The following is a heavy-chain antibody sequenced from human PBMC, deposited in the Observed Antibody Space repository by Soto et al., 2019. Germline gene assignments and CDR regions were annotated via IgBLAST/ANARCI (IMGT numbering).Heavy chain of an antibody. CDR3: ARRWIQLLSDAFDI. Sequence: PSETLSLTCSFSGDSVTSHYLTWIRQSPEKGLEWIGSMYYTGSTYYNPSLKSRVTISVDTSKNQFSLKLSSVTAADTAVYYCARRWIQLLSDAFDIWGQGTMVTVSS. CDR1: GDSVTSHY. D-gene: IGHD5-18*01. J-gene: IGHJ3*02. V-gene: IGHV4-59*08. CDR2: MYYTGST.